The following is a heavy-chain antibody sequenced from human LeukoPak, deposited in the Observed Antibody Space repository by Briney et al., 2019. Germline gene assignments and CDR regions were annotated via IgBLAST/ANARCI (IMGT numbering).Heavy chain of an antibody. D-gene: IGHD6-19*01. CDR2: INHSGST. Sequence: SETLSLTCAVYGGSFSGYYWSWLRQPPGKGLEWIGEINHSGSTNYNPSLKSRVTISVDTSKNQFSLKLSSVTAADTAVYYCARGIAVADLKYYFDYWGQGTLVTVSS. J-gene: IGHJ4*02. CDR3: ARGIAVADLKYYFDY. V-gene: IGHV4-34*01. CDR1: GGSFSGYY.